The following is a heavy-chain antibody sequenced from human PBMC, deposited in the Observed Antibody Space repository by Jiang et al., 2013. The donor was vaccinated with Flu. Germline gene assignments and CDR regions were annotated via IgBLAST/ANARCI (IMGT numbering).Heavy chain of an antibody. CDR2: ISSSSKYI. CDR3: ARSRDGFPKTWFDP. Sequence: VQLVESGGGVVQPGRSLRLSCAASGFTFSTYGMHWVRQAPGKGLEWVSTISSSSKYIYYADSVKGRFTISRDNAKNSLYLQMNSLRAEDTAVYYCARSRDGFPKTWFDPWGQGTLVTVSS. J-gene: IGHJ5*02. CDR1: GFTFSTYG. V-gene: IGHV3-21*06. D-gene: IGHD5-24*01.